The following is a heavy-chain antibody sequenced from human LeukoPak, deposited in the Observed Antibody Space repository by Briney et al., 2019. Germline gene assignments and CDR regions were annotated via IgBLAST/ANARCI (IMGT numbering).Heavy chain of an antibody. V-gene: IGHV4-34*01. J-gene: IGHJ4*02. Sequence: SETLSLTCAVYGGSFSGYYWSWIRQPPGKGLEWIGEINHSGSTKFNPSLKSRITISVDTSKNHFSLKLTSVTAADTAVYYCADRSSGWFDYWGQGTLVTVSS. CDR1: GGSFSGYY. D-gene: IGHD6-19*01. CDR3: ADRSSGWFDY. CDR2: INHSGST.